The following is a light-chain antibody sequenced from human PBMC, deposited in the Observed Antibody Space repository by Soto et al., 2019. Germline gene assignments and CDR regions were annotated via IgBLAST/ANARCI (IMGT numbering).Light chain of an antibody. Sequence: QSALTQPPSASGSPGQSVTISCTGTSSDVGGYNYVSWYQQHPGKAPKLMIYEVTKRPSGVPDRFSGSKSGNTASLTVSGLQAEYEADYYCSSHAGINNVVFGGGTKVTVL. CDR3: SSHAGINNVV. V-gene: IGLV2-8*01. J-gene: IGLJ3*02. CDR2: EVT. CDR1: SSDVGGYNY.